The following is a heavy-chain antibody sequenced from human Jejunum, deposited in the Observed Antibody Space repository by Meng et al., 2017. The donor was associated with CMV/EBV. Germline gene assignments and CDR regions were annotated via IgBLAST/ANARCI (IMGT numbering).Heavy chain of an antibody. D-gene: IGHD6-13*01. Sequence: FALTTSGLGVGWIRQPPGKALGWLALVYWDDDKRYNPSLKTRLTITRDTSKNQVVLIMTNMDPVDTGTYYCVRSGGSTWYEENNGFDPWGQGTLVTVSS. CDR2: VYWDDDK. CDR1: FALTTSGLG. CDR3: VRSGGSTWYEENNGFDP. V-gene: IGHV2-5*02. J-gene: IGHJ5*02.